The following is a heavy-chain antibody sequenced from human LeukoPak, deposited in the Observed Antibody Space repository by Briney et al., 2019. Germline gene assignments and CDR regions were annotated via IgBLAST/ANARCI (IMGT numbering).Heavy chain of an antibody. Sequence: PGGPLRLSCAASGFTFSDYYMSWIRQAPGKGLEWVSYISSSVSTIYYADSVKGRFTISRDNAKNSLYLQMNSLRAEDTAVYYCARDPHPLVVQGYSGYWGQGTLVTVSS. J-gene: IGHJ4*02. CDR3: ARDPHPLVVQGYSGY. V-gene: IGHV3-11*01. D-gene: IGHD3-10*01. CDR2: ISSSVSTI. CDR1: GFTFSDYY.